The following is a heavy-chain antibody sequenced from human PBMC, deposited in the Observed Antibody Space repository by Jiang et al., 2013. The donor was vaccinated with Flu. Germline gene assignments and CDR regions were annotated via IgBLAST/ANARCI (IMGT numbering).Heavy chain of an antibody. CDR1: GDSVSSNSAA. J-gene: IGHJ4*02. D-gene: IGHD4-17*01. V-gene: IGHV6-1*01. CDR2: TYYRSKWYN. CDR3: ARVSLGSYGDYPIAFDY. Sequence: QTLSLTCAISGDSVSSNSAAWNWIRQSPSRGLEWLGRTYYRSKWYNDYAVSVKSRITINPDTSKNQSSLQLNSVTPEDTAVYYCARVSLGSYGDYPIAFDYWGQGTLVTVSS.